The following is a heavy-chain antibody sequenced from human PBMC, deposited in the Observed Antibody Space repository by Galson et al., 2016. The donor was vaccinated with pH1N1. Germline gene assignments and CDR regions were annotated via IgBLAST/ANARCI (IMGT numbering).Heavy chain of an antibody. J-gene: IGHJ5*02. Sequence: SARVSCAASGFTFSNFPMHWVRQAPGKGLEWVGVIAADGSNKFYGQSVRGRFTLTKDASTNTVYLQMNSLRSDDTAVYYCATGGNDGYRSLQSWGQGTLVTVSS. CDR3: ATGGNDGYRSLQS. CDR2: IAADGSNK. D-gene: IGHD5-24*01. CDR1: GFTFSNFP. V-gene: IGHV3-30*04.